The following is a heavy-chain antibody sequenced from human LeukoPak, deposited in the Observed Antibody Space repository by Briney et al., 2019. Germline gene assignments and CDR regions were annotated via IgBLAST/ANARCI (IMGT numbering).Heavy chain of an antibody. J-gene: IGHJ4*02. CDR3: AKSHYYDSSGYSGLDY. CDR2: ISYDGSNK. Sequence: GGSLRLSCAASGFTFSSYGTHWVRQAPGKGLEWVAVISYDGSNKYYADSVKGRFTISRDNSKNTLYLQMNSLRAEDTAVYYCAKSHYYDSSGYSGLDYWGQGTLVTVSS. CDR1: GFTFSSYG. V-gene: IGHV3-30*18. D-gene: IGHD3-22*01.